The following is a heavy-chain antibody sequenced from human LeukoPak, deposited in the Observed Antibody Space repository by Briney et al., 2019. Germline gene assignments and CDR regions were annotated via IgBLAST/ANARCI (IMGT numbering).Heavy chain of an antibody. J-gene: IGHJ4*02. V-gene: IGHV1-18*01. D-gene: IGHD6-19*01. CDR3: ARLIAVAGYFDY. CDR2: ISAYNGNT. Sequence: ASVKVSCKDSGYTFNSYGISWVRQAPGQGLEWMGWISAYNGNTNYAQKLQGRVTMTTDTSTSTAYMELRSLRSDDTAVYYCARLIAVAGYFDYCGQGTLVTVSS. CDR1: GYTFNSYG.